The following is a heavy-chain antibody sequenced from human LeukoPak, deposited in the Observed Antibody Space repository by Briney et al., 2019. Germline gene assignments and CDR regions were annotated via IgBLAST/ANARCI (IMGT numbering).Heavy chain of an antibody. CDR1: GGTFSSYA. J-gene: IGHJ4*02. CDR3: ARPYGSGVNYFDY. CDR2: IIPIFGTA. Sequence: SVKVSCKASGGTFSSYAISWVRQAPGQGLEWMGGIIPIFGTANYAQKFQGRVTITTDESTSTAYMELSSLRSEDTAVYYCARPYGSGVNYFDYWGQGTLVTVSS. D-gene: IGHD3-10*01. V-gene: IGHV1-69*05.